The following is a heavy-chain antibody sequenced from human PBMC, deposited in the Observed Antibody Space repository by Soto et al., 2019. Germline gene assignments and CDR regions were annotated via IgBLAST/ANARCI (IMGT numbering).Heavy chain of an antibody. CDR3: ARDMGSYTRFDP. V-gene: IGHV3-33*01. CDR1: GFTFSSYG. CDR2: IWYDGSNK. J-gene: IGHJ5*02. D-gene: IGHD3-10*01. Sequence: GGALRLSCAASGFTFSSYGMHWVRQAPGKGLEWVAVIWYDGSNKYYADSVKGRFTISRDNSKNTLYLQMNSLRAEDTAVYYCARDMGSYTRFDPWGQGTLVTVSS.